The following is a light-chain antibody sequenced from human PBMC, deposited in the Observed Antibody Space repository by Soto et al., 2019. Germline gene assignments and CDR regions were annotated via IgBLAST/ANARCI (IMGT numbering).Light chain of an antibody. CDR2: KAS. CDR1: QTISSW. Sequence: QITQSPSALSGAAAHRAPITFPSSQTISSWLAWYQQKPGKAPKPLIYKASTLKSGVPSRFSGSGSGTEFTLTISSLQTDDFATYYCQHYNSYSEAFGQGTKVDIK. J-gene: IGKJ1*01. CDR3: QHYNSYSEA. V-gene: IGKV1-5*03.